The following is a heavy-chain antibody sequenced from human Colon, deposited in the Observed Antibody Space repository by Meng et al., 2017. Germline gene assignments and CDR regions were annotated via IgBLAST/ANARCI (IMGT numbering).Heavy chain of an antibody. J-gene: IGHJ4*02. D-gene: IGHD2-2*01. Sequence: QVQLQHWGAGLLKPSETLSLTCAVYGGSFSGYYWSWIRQPPGKGLEWIGEINHSGSTNYNPSLKSRVTISVDTSKNQFSLKLSSVTAADTAVYYCARGWGYCSSTSCYFLDYWGQGTLVTVSS. CDR1: GGSFSGYY. CDR3: ARGWGYCSSTSCYFLDY. CDR2: INHSGST. V-gene: IGHV4-34*01.